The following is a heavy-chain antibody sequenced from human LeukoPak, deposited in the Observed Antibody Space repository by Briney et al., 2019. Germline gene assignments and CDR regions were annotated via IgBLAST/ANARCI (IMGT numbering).Heavy chain of an antibody. CDR2: INSDGSST. CDR1: GFTFSTYW. V-gene: IGHV3-74*01. Sequence: GGSLGLSCAASGFTFSTYWMHWVRQAPGKGLVWVSRINSDGSSTTYADSVKGRFTISRDNANNTLYLQMNSLRAEDTAVYYCARRYCTNGVCYHDRGAFDIWGQGTMVTVSS. CDR3: ARRYCTNGVCYHDRGAFDI. D-gene: IGHD2-8*01. J-gene: IGHJ3*02.